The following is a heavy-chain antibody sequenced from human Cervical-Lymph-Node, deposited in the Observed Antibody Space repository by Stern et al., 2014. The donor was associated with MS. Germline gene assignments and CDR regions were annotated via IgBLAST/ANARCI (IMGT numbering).Heavy chain of an antibody. CDR2: ISYDGSDT. CDR3: VKRGITEVRGVRLGDY. CDR1: GFTFSSYG. J-gene: IGHJ4*02. V-gene: IGHV3-30*18. D-gene: IGHD3-10*01. Sequence: VQLVESGGGAVQPGRYLRLTCTVSGFTFSSYGMYWVRQAPGKGLDCVSVISYDGSDTYYAESVKGRFTISRDNSKNTLYLEMRSLRPEDTAVYYCVKRGITEVRGVRLGDYWGPGTLVIVSS.